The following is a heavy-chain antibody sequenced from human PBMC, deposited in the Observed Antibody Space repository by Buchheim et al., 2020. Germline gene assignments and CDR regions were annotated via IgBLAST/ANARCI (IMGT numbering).Heavy chain of an antibody. V-gene: IGHV3-7*01. CDR3: ARGLSVVTARDYFDS. CDR1: GFTFSTNW. Sequence: EVQLVESGGDLVQPGKSLRLSCAASGFTFSTNWMSWVRQAPGKGLEWVANIKKDESEKYYVDSVEGRFTISRDNAKNTLYLQMNSLTADDTGVYYCARGLSVVTARDYFDSWGQGT. D-gene: IGHD2-21*02. CDR2: IKKDESEK. J-gene: IGHJ4*02.